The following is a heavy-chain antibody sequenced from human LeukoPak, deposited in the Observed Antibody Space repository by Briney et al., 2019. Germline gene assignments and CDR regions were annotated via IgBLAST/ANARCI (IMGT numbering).Heavy chain of an antibody. J-gene: IGHJ4*02. V-gene: IGHV3-74*01. D-gene: IGHD3/OR15-3a*01. Sequence: PGGSLRLSCAASGFTFSDYWMHWVRQAPGKGLVWVSRIKSDGSSTSYADSVKGRFTITRDSAKNTLYLQMNSLRAEDTAVYYCARRTGNYYGYWGQGTLVTVSS. CDR1: GFTFSDYW. CDR2: IKSDGSST. CDR3: ARRTGNYYGY.